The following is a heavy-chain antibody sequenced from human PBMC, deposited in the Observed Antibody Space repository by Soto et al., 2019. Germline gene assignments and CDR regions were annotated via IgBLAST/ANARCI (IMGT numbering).Heavy chain of an antibody. CDR1: GFTFSSCS. V-gene: IGHV3-48*02. D-gene: IGHD2-8*01. Sequence: GWSLRHSCASSGFTFSSCSMNLVRQAPGKGLEWVSFISGSGDTKYYADSVKGRFTISRDNAKNSLYLQMSSLRDEDTAVYYCAKYCSSDVCFDYWGQGTLVTVSS. CDR3: AKYCSSDVCFDY. CDR2: ISGSGDTK. J-gene: IGHJ4*02.